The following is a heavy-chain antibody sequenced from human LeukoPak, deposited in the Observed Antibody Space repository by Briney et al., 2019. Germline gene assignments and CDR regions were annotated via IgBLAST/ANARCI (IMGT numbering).Heavy chain of an antibody. D-gene: IGHD3-22*01. CDR1: DGSISSSSYY. V-gene: IGHV4-39*07. CDR2: IYYGSVFYSVST. Sequence: PSETLSLTCTVSDGSISSSSYYWGWIRQPPGKGLEWIGSIYYGSVFYSVSTNYNPSLKSRVTISVDTSKNQFSLKLTSVTAADTAVYYCATGERYYDSSGYYFNYWGQGTLVTVSS. CDR3: ATGERYYDSSGYYFNY. J-gene: IGHJ4*02.